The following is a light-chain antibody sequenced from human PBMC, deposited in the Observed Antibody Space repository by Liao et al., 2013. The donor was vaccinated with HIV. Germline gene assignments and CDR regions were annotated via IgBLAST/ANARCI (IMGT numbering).Light chain of an antibody. J-gene: IGLJ3*02. Sequence: SYELTQPPSVSVSPGQTASISCSGDKLGDKSACWYQQRPGQSPVLVIFQDKKRPSGIPGRFSGSNSQNTATLTISRVEAGDEADYYCQVWDSNGDYPVFGGGTKLTVL. CDR2: QDK. CDR1: KLGDKS. V-gene: IGLV3-1*01. CDR3: QVWDSNGDYPV.